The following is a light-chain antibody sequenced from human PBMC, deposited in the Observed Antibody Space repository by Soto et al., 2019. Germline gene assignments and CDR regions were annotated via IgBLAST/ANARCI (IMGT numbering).Light chain of an antibody. J-gene: IGKJ1*01. CDR2: GAS. V-gene: IGKV3-20*01. CDR3: QQYGSLLRT. CDR1: QSVSSSY. Sequence: EIVLTQSPGTLSLSPGERATLSCRASQSVSSSYLAWYQQKPGQAPRLLIYGASSRATGIPDRFSGSGSGTDFTLTISRLETEDFAVYYCQQYGSLLRTFGQGTKVEIK.